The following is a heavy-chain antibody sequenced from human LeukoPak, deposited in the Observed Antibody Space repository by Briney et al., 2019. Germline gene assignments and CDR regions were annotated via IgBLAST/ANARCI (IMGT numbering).Heavy chain of an antibody. CDR2: IYSSGST. V-gene: IGHV4-4*07. Sequence: PSETLSLTSTVSGGSVNSFYWTWIRQPGGKGLEWIGRIYSSGSTNYNPSLKNRVTMSVDTSKNQFSLKLTSVTAADTAVYYCARVSVSGTYDYRGQGTLVTVSS. J-gene: IGHJ4*02. CDR1: GGSVNSFY. D-gene: IGHD1-26*01. CDR3: ARVSVSGTYDY.